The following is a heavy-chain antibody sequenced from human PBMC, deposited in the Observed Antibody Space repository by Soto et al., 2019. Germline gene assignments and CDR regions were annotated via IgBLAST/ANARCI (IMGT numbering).Heavy chain of an antibody. Sequence: QVQLVQSGAEVKKPGASVKVSCKASGYTFTSYGISWVRQAPGQGLEWMGWISAYNGNTNYAQKLQGRVTMTTDTSTSTAYMELRSLRSDDTAVYYCARSPSRTIAARPEYYFDYWGKGTLVTVSS. CDR1: GYTFTSYG. CDR3: ARSPSRTIAARPEYYFDY. V-gene: IGHV1-18*04. D-gene: IGHD6-6*01. J-gene: IGHJ4*02. CDR2: ISAYNGNT.